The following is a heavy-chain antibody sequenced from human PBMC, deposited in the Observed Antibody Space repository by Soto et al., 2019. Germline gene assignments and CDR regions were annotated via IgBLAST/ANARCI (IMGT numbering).Heavy chain of an antibody. CDR2: ISDDGSNK. CDR3: TKRRNVLRFLEWSSGMEV. CDR1: GFTFSNYG. V-gene: IGHV3-30*18. D-gene: IGHD3-3*01. J-gene: IGHJ6*02. Sequence: GGSLRLSCAASGFTFSNYGMHCVRQAPGKGLEWVAFISDDGSNKYYADSMKGRFTMSRDNSKSTLYLQMNSLRVEDTAVYYCTKRRNVLRFLEWSSGMEVWGQGTTVTVSS.